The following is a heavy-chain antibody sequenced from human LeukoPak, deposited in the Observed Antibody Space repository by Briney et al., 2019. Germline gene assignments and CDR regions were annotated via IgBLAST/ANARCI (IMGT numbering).Heavy chain of an antibody. Sequence: SETLSLTCTASGGSISSYYWSWIRQPPGKGLEWIGYIYYSGSTNYNPSLKSRVTISVDTSKNQFSLKLSSVTAADTAVYYCASWETYYYDSSGYFWAAFDIWGQGTMVTVSS. CDR3: ASWETYYYDSSGYFWAAFDI. CDR1: GGSISSYY. D-gene: IGHD3-22*01. CDR2: IYYSGST. J-gene: IGHJ3*02. V-gene: IGHV4-59*08.